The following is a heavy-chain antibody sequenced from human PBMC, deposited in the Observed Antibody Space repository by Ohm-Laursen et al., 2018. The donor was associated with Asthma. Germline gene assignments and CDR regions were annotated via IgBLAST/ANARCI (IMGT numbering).Heavy chain of an antibody. J-gene: IGHJ4*02. CDR2: VFSSWTT. CDR1: AASISSYY. V-gene: IGHV4-59*01. CDR3: ASSSGSRSSHTVDY. D-gene: IGHD2-2*01. Sequence: SETLSLTCTVSAASISSYYWAWIRQPPGKGLDWIGYVFSSWTTHYNASLKSRVTISIDKSKNQFSLKLSSVTAADTAVYYCASSSGSRSSHTVDYWGQGTLVTVSA.